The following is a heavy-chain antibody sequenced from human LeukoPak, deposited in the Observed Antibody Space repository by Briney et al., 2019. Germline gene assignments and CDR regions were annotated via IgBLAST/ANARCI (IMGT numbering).Heavy chain of an antibody. CDR2: INPKNGDT. V-gene: IGHV1-2*02. Sequence: ASVRASCKASGYSFTASYMHWVRQAPGQGLEWVGCINPKNGDTSSAQRFQGRVTMTRDTSLSTAYMDLTSLRSDDTAVYYCVRDDYNGNSFDSWGPGTLVTVSS. CDR3: VRDDYNGNSFDS. J-gene: IGHJ5*01. CDR1: GYSFTASY. D-gene: IGHD4-23*01.